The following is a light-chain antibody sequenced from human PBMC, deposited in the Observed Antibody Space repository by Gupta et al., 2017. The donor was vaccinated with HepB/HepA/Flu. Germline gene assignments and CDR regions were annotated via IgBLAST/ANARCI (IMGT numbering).Light chain of an antibody. V-gene: IGLV1-51*01. CDR3: GTWDSSLSSVV. CDR1: SSNIGNNY. J-gene: IGLJ2*01. CDR2: DNN. Sequence: PSVSAAPGQKVTISCSGSSSNIGNNYVSWYQQLPGTAPKLLIYDNNKRPSGIPDRFSGSKSGTSATLGITGLQTGDEADYYCGTWDSSLSSVVFGGGTKLTAL.